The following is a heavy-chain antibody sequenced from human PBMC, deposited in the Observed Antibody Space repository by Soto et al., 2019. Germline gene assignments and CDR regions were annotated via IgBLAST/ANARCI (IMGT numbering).Heavy chain of an antibody. CDR3: ARRPQKAYDPIDY. CDR1: GYKFSAYW. CDR2: IYPGDFDT. J-gene: IGHJ4*02. D-gene: IGHD1-1*01. Sequence: GESLKISCMTSGYKFSAYWIAWVRQRPGKGLEWMGIIYPGDFDTRYSPSFEGQVTISVGRPTNTAHLQWSSLKASDTATYYCARRPQKAYDPIDYWGQGTLVTVSS. V-gene: IGHV5-51*01.